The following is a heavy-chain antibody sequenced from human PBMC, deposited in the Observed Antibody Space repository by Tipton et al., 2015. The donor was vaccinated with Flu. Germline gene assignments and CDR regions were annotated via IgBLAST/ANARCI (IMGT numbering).Heavy chain of an antibody. CDR3: ARGDCSSTSCLDY. CDR2: IYYSRST. CDR1: GGSISSYY. Sequence: TLSLTCTVSGGSISSYYWSWIRQPPGKGLEWIGYIYYSRSTNYNPSLKSRVTISVDTSKNQFSLKLSSVTAADTAVYYCARGDCSSTSCLDYWGQGTLVTVSS. V-gene: IGHV4-59*01. D-gene: IGHD2-2*01. J-gene: IGHJ4*02.